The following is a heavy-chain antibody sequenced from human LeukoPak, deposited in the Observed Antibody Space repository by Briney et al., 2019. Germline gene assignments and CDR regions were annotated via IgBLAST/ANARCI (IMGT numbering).Heavy chain of an antibody. V-gene: IGHV3-30-3*01. CDR3: ARVWRGVAAAGTDY. CDR1: GFTFSSYA. CDR2: ISYDGSSK. D-gene: IGHD6-13*01. Sequence: GGSLRLSCAASGFTFSSYAMHWVRQAPGKGLEWVAVISYDGSSKYYADSVKGRFTISRDNSKNTLYLQMNSLRAEDTAVYYCARVWRGVAAAGTDYWGQGTLVTVSS. J-gene: IGHJ4*02.